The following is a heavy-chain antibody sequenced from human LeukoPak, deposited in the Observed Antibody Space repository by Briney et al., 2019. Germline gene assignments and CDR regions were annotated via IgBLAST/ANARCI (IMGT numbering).Heavy chain of an antibody. Sequence: SVKVSCKASGGTFSSYAISWVRQAPGQGLEWMGGIIPIFGTANYAQKFQGRVTITADESTSTAYMELSSLRSEDTAVYYCARGSVVGAARPPYYFDYWGQGTLVTVSS. CDR1: GGTFSSYA. CDR2: IIPIFGTA. V-gene: IGHV1-69*13. J-gene: IGHJ4*02. D-gene: IGHD6-6*01. CDR3: ARGSVVGAARPPYYFDY.